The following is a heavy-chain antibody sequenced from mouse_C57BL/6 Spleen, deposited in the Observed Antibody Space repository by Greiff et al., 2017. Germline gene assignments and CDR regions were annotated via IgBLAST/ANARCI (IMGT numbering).Heavy chain of an antibody. CDR3: ARNEGAQAEYYYAMDY. D-gene: IGHD3-2*02. CDR1: GFSLTSYG. Sequence: VQGVESGPGLVQPSQSLSITCTVSGFSLTSYGVHWVRQSPGKGLEWLGVIWSGGSTDYNAAFISRLSISKDNSKSQVFFKMNSLQADDTAIYYCARNEGAQAEYYYAMDYWGQGTSVTVSS. J-gene: IGHJ4*01. CDR2: IWSGGST. V-gene: IGHV2-2*01.